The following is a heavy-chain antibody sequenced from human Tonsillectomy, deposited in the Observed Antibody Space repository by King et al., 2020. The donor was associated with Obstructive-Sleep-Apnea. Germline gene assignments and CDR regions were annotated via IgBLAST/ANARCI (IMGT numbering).Heavy chain of an antibody. J-gene: IGHJ6*02. CDR1: GYIFSNYY. D-gene: IGHD3-10*01. CDR2: INPMGGLT. CDR3: AREGNYYGSGTYYRHYYYAMDV. V-gene: IGHV1-46*03. Sequence: VQLVQSGAEVKKPGASVKISCKAAGYIFSNYYMHWVRQSPGHGLEWMGIINPMGGLTGYAQNLQVRVTMTRDTSTSTVYMELSRLTSEDTAVYYCAREGNYYGSGTYYRHYYYAMDVWGQGTTVTVSS.